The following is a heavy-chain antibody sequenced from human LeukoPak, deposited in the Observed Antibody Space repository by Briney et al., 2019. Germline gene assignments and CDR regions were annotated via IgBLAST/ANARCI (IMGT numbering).Heavy chain of an antibody. CDR2: ISGSGGST. V-gene: IGHV3-23*01. D-gene: IGHD1-26*01. J-gene: IGHJ5*02. CDR1: GFTFSSYA. Sequence: GGSLRLSCAASGFTFSSYAMSWVRQAPGKGLEWVSAISGSGGSTYYADSVKGRFTISRDNSKNTLYLQMNSLRAEDTAVYYCARRSDVEGWFDPWGQGTLVTVSS. CDR3: ARRSDVEGWFDP.